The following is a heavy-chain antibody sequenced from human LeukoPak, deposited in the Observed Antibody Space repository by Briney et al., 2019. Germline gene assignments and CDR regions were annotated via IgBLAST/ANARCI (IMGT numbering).Heavy chain of an antibody. CDR2: FKSKADGGTT. Sequence: PGGSLRLSCAASGFTFGTAWMSWVRQAPGKGLEWVGRFKSKADGGTTDYAAPVQGRFIISRDDSKNALYLQMSSLKTEDTAIYYCARGGSAFDYWGQGALVTVSS. CDR3: ARGGSAFDY. V-gene: IGHV3-15*01. J-gene: IGHJ4*02. CDR1: GFTFGTAW. D-gene: IGHD1-26*01.